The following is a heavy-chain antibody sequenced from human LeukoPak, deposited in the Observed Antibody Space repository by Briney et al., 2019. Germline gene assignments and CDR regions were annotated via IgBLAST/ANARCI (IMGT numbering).Heavy chain of an antibody. V-gene: IGHV4-38-2*02. CDR3: ARGYTAMSRNYYYGMDV. D-gene: IGHD5-18*01. Sequence: SETLSLTCTVSGYSISSGYDWGWIRPPPGKGLEWIGSIYYRRTTYYNPSLKSRVTISVDTSKNQFSLKLSSVTAADTAVYYCARGYTAMSRNYYYGMDVWGQGTTVTVSS. CDR2: IYYRRTT. CDR1: GYSISSGYD. J-gene: IGHJ6*02.